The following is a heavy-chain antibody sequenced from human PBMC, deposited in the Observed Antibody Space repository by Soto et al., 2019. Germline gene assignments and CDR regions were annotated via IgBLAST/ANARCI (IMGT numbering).Heavy chain of an antibody. V-gene: IGHV3-23*01. J-gene: IGHJ4*02. CDR2: IRGSGADA. Sequence: EVQLLESGGGLVQPGGSLRLSCAASGFTFSNYVLIWVRQAPRNGLEWVAGIRGSGADAYYADSVKGRFTISRDNPKITIFLKMNSLRVIDKAIYYCKKLRAYVGGMDQSDYWGKGTLVSVS. D-gene: IGHD3-16*01. CDR1: GFTFSNYV. CDR3: KKLRAYVGGMDQSDY.